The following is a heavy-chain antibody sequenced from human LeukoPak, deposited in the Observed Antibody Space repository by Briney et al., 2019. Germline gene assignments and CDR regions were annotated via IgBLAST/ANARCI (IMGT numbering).Heavy chain of an antibody. CDR3: ARHRDAVAPTKDSFDI. J-gene: IGHJ3*02. CDR1: GSSFTTYW. Sequence: GESLKISCKGSGSSFTTYWIGWVRQMPGKGLEWMGIIYPGDSDTRYSPSFQGQVTISADKSISTAYLQWSSLRASDTAMYYFARHRDAVAPTKDSFDIWGQGTMVTVSS. V-gene: IGHV5-51*01. D-gene: IGHD1-26*01. CDR2: IYPGDSDT.